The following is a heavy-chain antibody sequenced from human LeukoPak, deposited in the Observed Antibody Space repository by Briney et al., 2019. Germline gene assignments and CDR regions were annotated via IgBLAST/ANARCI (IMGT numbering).Heavy chain of an antibody. D-gene: IGHD3-10*01. CDR3: ASVSWFGELLSNWFDP. J-gene: IGHJ5*02. CDR2: IIPIFGTA. CDR1: GGTFSSYA. V-gene: IGHV1-69*13. Sequence: ASVKVSCKAPGGTFSSYAISWVRQAPGQGLEWMGGIIPIFGTANYAQKFQGRVTITADESTSTAYMELSSLRSEDTAVYYCASVSWFGELLSNWFDPWGQGTLVTVSS.